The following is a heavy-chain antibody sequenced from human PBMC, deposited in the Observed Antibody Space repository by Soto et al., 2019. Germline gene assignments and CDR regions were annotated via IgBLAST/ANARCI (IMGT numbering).Heavy chain of an antibody. V-gene: IGHV3-9*01. CDR2: ISWNSGSI. Sequence: GGSLRLSCAASGFTFDDYAMHWVRQAPGKGLEWVSGISWNSGSIGYADSVKGRFTISRDNAKNSLYLQMNSLRAEDTALYYCAKGNDFWSAPDYWGQGTLVTVSS. D-gene: IGHD3-3*01. CDR1: GFTFDDYA. CDR3: AKGNDFWSAPDY. J-gene: IGHJ4*02.